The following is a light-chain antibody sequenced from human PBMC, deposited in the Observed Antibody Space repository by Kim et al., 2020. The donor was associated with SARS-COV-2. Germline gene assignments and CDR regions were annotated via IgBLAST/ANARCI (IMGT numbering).Light chain of an antibody. V-gene: IGKV3-11*01. Sequence: PGGRADRPCRASRSVRSCLAWYQEKPRQAPRLLIDHASSRSTGIPARFSGSGSGTCFTLITTSLEPEDFAIYSCQQRSNWPPRITFGPGTKVDIK. J-gene: IGKJ3*01. CDR3: QQRSNWPPRIT. CDR1: RSVRSC. CDR2: HAS.